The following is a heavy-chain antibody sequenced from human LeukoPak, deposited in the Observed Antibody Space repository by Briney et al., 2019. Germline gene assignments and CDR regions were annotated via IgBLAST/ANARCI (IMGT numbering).Heavy chain of an antibody. CDR2: IYYSGST. CDR3: ARASLRWYPYFDY. Sequence: SSETLSLTCTVSGGSISSGGYYWSWIRQHPGKGLEWIGNIYYSGSTYYNPSLKSRVTISVDTSKNQFSLKLSSVTAADTAVYYCARASLRWYPYFDYWGQGILVTVSS. D-gene: IGHD4-23*01. J-gene: IGHJ4*02. V-gene: IGHV4-31*03. CDR1: GGSISSGGYY.